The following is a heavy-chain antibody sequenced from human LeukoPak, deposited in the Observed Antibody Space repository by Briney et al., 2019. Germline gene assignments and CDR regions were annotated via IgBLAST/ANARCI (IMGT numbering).Heavy chain of an antibody. D-gene: IGHD6-13*01. CDR2: INTNTGNP. CDR1: GYTFTSYT. Sequence: ASVKVSCKASGYTFTSYTMYWVRQAPGQGLEWMGWINTNTGNPTYAQGFTGRFVFSLDTSVSTAYLQISSLKAEDTAVYYCARDHSSSPPLDWGQGTLVTVSS. CDR3: ARDHSSSPPLD. J-gene: IGHJ4*02. V-gene: IGHV7-4-1*02.